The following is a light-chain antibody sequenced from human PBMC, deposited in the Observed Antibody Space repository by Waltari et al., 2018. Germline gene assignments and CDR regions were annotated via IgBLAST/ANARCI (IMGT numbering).Light chain of an antibody. Sequence: QSVVTQTPSVSEAPGQRVTISCSGGSSNIGNNVVNWYQQFPGKAPKLLIYYDALLSSGVSDRGSGSRSGTSASLAISGLQSEEEAHYYCAVWDDSLNAQLFGGGTKVTVL. CDR1: SSNIGNNV. J-gene: IGLJ3*02. V-gene: IGLV1-36*01. CDR3: AVWDDSLNAQL. CDR2: YDA.